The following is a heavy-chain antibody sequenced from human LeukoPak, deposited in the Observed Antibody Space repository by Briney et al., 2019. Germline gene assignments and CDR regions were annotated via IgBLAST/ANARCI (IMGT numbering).Heavy chain of an antibody. Sequence: HTGGSLRLSCAASGFTFSSYWMSWVRQAPGKGREWVANIKQDGSEKYYVDSVKGRFTISRDNAKTSLYLQMNSLRAEDTAVYYCATVGRSWYGLDYWGQGTLVTVSS. D-gene: IGHD6-13*01. CDR1: GFTFSSYW. CDR2: IKQDGSEK. V-gene: IGHV3-7*01. CDR3: ATVGRSWYGLDY. J-gene: IGHJ4*02.